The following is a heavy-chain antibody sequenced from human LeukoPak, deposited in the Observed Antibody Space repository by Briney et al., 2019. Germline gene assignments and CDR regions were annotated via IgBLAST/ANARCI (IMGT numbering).Heavy chain of an antibody. D-gene: IGHD3-22*01. CDR3: ARGGTAGYYVFDL. CDR1: GFAFSSFD. Sequence: GGSLRLSCAASGFAFSSFDMHWVRQTTGNGLEWVSGITTVGDTYYAASVKGRFTISRENAKNSFFLQMNSLRAEDTAVYYCARGGTAGYYVFDLWGQGTLVTVSS. CDR2: ITTVGDT. V-gene: IGHV3-13*01. J-gene: IGHJ4*02.